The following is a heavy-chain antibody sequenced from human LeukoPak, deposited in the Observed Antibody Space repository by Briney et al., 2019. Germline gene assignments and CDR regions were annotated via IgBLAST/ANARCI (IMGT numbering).Heavy chain of an antibody. V-gene: IGHV3-23*01. CDR3: AKKRTIFGVVTDAFDI. Sequence: PGGSPRLSCAASGFTFSSYAMSWVRQAPGKGLEWVSAISGSGGSTYYADSVKGRFTISRDNSKNTLYLQMNSLRAEDTAVYYCAKKRTIFGVVTDAFDIWGQGTMVTVSS. CDR1: GFTFSSYA. J-gene: IGHJ3*02. D-gene: IGHD3-3*01. CDR2: ISGSGGST.